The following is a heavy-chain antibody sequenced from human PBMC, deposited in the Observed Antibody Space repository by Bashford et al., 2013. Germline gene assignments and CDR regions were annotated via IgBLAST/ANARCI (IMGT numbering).Heavy chain of an antibody. CDR3: ARGSTYYDSSGYFQPYNNYGMDV. V-gene: IGHV3-74*01. J-gene: IGHJ6*02. D-gene: IGHD3-22*01. CDR2: INNDGGGT. Sequence: GSLRLSCVASGFTFSRYWMHWVRQSPGKGLVWVARINNDGGGTAYADFVKGRFTISRANVQETVFLQMSGLRADDTAVYYCARGSTYYDSSGYFQPYNNYGMDVWGQGTTVTVSS. CDR1: GFTFSRYW.